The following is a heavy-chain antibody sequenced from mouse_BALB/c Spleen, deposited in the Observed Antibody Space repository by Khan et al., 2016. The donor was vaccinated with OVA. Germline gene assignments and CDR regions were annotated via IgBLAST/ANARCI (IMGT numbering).Heavy chain of an antibody. Sequence: QVRLQQSGIELVRPGASVKLSCKASGYTFTNYWINWVKQRPGQGLEWIGNIYPSDSYTNYNQKFKDKATLTVDKSSSTAYMQLSSPTSEDSAVYYCTREGVDGSSFADWGQGTLVTVSA. D-gene: IGHD2-3*01. CDR1: GYTFTNYW. V-gene: IGHV1-69*02. CDR3: TREGVDGSSFAD. CDR2: IYPSDSYT. J-gene: IGHJ3*01.